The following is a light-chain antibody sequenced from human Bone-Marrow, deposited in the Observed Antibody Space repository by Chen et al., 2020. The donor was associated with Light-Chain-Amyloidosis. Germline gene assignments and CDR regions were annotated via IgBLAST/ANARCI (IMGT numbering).Light chain of an antibody. CDR2: RDT. CDR1: NLPTKY. J-gene: IGLJ2*01. Sequence: YELTQPPSVFVAPGQTARITCSGDNLPTKYAYWYDQEPGQATVLVIHRDTERPSALSARFSSSSSGKKATLTISGVQAADEVDYHCQSADSSVTYEVIFGGGTKLTVL. CDR3: QSADSSVTYEVI. V-gene: IGLV3-25*03.